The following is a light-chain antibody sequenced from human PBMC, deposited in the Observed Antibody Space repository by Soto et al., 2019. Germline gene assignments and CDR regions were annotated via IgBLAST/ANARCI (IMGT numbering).Light chain of an antibody. Sequence: RASQSVSSNLAWYQQKPGQAPRLLIYGASTRATGIPAIFSCSGSGTDFTGTSTSHSCGDFVPFSWPQDKTGPGTFGRGTKVDIK. J-gene: IGKJ1*01. CDR2: GAS. V-gene: IGKV3-15*01. CDR1: QSVSSN. CDR3: PQDKTGPGT.